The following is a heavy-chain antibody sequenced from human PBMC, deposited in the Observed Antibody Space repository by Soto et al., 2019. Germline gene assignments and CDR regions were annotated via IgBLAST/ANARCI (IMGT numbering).Heavy chain of an antibody. V-gene: IGHV1-69*13. CDR1: GGTFISYA. Sequence: SVEVSFKASGGTFISYAISWVRQAPGQGLEWMGGIIPIFGTANYAQKFQGRVTITADESTSTAYMELSSLRSEDTAVYYCARDGRYSYGFYYYYYGMDVWGQGTTVTVSS. J-gene: IGHJ6*02. D-gene: IGHD5-18*01. CDR2: IIPIFGTA. CDR3: ARDGRYSYGFYYYYYGMDV.